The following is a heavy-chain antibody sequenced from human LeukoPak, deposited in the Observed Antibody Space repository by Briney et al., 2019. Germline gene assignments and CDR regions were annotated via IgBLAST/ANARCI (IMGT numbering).Heavy chain of an antibody. J-gene: IGHJ4*02. CDR3: ARETLPAAKEPLGFN. D-gene: IGHD2-2*01. Sequence: PSETLSVTCTVSGGSISSGSYYWSWIRQPARKGLEWIGRIYTSGSTNYNPSLKSRVTISVDTSKNQFSLKLSSVTAADTAVYYCARETLPAAKEPLGFNWGQGTLVTVSS. V-gene: IGHV4-61*02. CDR2: IYTSGST. CDR1: GGSISSGSYY.